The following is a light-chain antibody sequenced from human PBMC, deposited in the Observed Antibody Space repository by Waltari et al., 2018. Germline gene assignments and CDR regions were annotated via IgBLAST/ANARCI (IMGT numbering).Light chain of an antibody. Sequence: QSALTQPASVSGSPGQSITISCTGTSSDIGGYSSVSWYQQHPGKAPKLMIYDVTKPPSGVSKRFSGSNSGSTASLTSSGLQAEDEADYYRSSYKGSSTLYVFGTGTKVTVL. CDR2: DVT. CDR1: SSDIGGYSS. J-gene: IGLJ1*01. CDR3: SSYKGSSTLYV. V-gene: IGLV2-14*01.